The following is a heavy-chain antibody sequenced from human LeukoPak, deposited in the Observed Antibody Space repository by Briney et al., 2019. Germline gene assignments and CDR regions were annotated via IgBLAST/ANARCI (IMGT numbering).Heavy chain of an antibody. V-gene: IGHV4-39*01. D-gene: IGHD1-14*01. CDR1: GGSISSTRYY. Sequence: SETLSLTCTVSGGSISSTRYYWGWVRQPPGKGLEWIGSIYYSGSTTYNPSLKSRVTISIATSKNQFSLMLSSVTAADTAVYSCARGGSVTYRIDYWGQGTLVTVSS. J-gene: IGHJ4*02. CDR3: ARGGSVTYRIDY. CDR2: IYYSGST.